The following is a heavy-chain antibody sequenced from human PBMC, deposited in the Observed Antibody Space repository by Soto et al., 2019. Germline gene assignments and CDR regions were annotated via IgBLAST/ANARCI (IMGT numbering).Heavy chain of an antibody. CDR2: IYSGGST. V-gene: IGHV3-53*01. CDR1: GFTVSSNY. J-gene: IGHJ4*02. CDR3: ARGLYGDYGYYFDY. Sequence: EVQLVESGGGLIQPGGSLRLSCAASGFTVSSNYMSWVRQAPGKGLEWVSVIYSGGSTYYADSVKGRFTISRDNSKNTLYLQMNSLRAEDTAVYYCARGLYGDYGYYFDYWGQGTLVTVSS. D-gene: IGHD4-17*01.